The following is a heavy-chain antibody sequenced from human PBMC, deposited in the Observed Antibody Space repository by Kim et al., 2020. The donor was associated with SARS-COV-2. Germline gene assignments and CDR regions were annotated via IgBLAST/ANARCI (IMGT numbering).Heavy chain of an antibody. V-gene: IGHV6-1*01. J-gene: IGHJ5*02. Sequence: SQTLSLTCVISGDSVFSNNGAWNWIRQSPSRGLEWLGRTYYRSKWYSDYAVSVKSRITINPDTSKNQFSLQLNSVTPEDTAVYYCASGTNWFDPWGQGTLVTVSS. CDR2: TYYRSKWYS. CDR1: GDSVFSNNGA. CDR3: ASGTNWFDP.